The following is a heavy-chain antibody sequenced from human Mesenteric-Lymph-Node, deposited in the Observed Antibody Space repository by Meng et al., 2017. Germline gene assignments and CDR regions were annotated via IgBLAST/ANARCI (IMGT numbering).Heavy chain of an antibody. CDR3: ARNVPGTSAYYD. CDR1: GYTIRRPNW. CDR2: ISYSGSA. V-gene: IGHV4-28*02. Sequence: QLQFQDWGRRLCKPSRALARTCAVSGYTIRRPNWPGWVRQPTGMGMEWIGYISYSGSASYNPSLKSRVTMSVDTSKNQFSLNLNSVSAVDTAVYYCARNVPGTSAYYDWVQGTLVTVSS. D-gene: IGHD3-22*01. J-gene: IGHJ4*02.